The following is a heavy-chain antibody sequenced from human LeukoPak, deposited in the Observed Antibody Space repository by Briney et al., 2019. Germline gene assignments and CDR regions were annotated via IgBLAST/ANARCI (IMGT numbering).Heavy chain of an antibody. CDR3: ARSRALYSYGSFDY. Sequence: SETLSLTCTVSGGSVSSGSYYWSWIRQPPGKGLEWIGYIYYSGSTNYNPSLKSRVTISVDTSKNQFSLKLSSVTAADTAVYYCARSRALYSYGSFDYWGQGTPVTVSS. V-gene: IGHV4-61*01. CDR1: GGSVSSGSYY. J-gene: IGHJ4*02. CDR2: IYYSGST. D-gene: IGHD5-18*01.